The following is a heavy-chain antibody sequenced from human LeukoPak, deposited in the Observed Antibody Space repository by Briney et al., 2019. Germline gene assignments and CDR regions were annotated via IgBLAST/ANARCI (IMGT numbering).Heavy chain of an antibody. CDR2: IWYDGSNK. CDR1: GFTFSSYG. V-gene: IGHV3-33*01. D-gene: IGHD1-7*01. Sequence: GGSLRLSCAASGFTFSSYGMLWVRQAPGKGLEWVAVIWYDGSNKYYADSVKGRFTISRDNSKNTLYLQMNSLRAEDTAVYYCAREPSTGTTGDYWGQGTLVTVSS. J-gene: IGHJ4*02. CDR3: AREPSTGTTGDY.